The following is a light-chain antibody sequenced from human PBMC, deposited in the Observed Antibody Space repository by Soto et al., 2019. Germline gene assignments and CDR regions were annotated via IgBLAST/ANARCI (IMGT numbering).Light chain of an antibody. V-gene: IGKV3-20*01. Sequence: SPGTLSLSPGERATLSCRASQSVSSSYLACYQQKPGQAPRLLIYGASSRATGIPDRFSGSGSGTDFTLTISRLEPEDFAVGYCQQYGSSPPITFGQGTRLEIK. J-gene: IGKJ5*01. CDR3: QQYGSSPPIT. CDR2: GAS. CDR1: QSVSSSY.